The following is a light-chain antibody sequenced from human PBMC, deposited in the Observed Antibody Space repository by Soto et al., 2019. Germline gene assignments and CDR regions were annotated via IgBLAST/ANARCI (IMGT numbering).Light chain of an antibody. CDR2: GAS. Sequence: EIVMTPSPATLSVSPGERATLSCRSSPSVSSNLAWYEQKPGQAPRLLIYGASTMAPGIPARFSGSVSGTEFTLTLRILQSEDFAVYDCQQENNWRLCPSVRGTFGQGTKVDI. V-gene: IGKV3-15*01. CDR3: QQENNWRLCPSVRGT. J-gene: IGKJ1*01. CDR1: PSVSSN.